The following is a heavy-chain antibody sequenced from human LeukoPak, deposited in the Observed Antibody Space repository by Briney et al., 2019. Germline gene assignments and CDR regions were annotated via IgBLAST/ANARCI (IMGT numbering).Heavy chain of an antibody. Sequence: SETLSLTCTVSGGSISSYYWSWIRQPPGKGLEWIGYIYYSGSTNYNPSLKSRVTLSVDKSKNQFSLTLTSLTAADTAVYYCTRGGTDALSYWGQGALVTVSS. CDR2: IYYSGST. CDR3: TRGGTDALSY. CDR1: GGSISSYY. V-gene: IGHV4-59*12. J-gene: IGHJ4*02. D-gene: IGHD3-16*01.